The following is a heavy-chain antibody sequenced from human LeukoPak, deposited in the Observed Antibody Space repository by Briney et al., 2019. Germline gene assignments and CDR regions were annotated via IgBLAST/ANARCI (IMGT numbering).Heavy chain of an antibody. D-gene: IGHD4-17*01. J-gene: IGHJ4*02. V-gene: IGHV4-39*01. CDR1: GGSISSSSYY. CDR2: IYYSGST. CDR3: ASPPNGDARGYFDY. Sequence: PSETLSLTCTVSGGSISSSSYYWGWIRQPPGKGLEWIGSIYYSGSTYYNPSLKSRVTISVDTSKNQFSLKLSSVTAAVTAVYYCASPPNGDARGYFDYWGQGTLVTVSS.